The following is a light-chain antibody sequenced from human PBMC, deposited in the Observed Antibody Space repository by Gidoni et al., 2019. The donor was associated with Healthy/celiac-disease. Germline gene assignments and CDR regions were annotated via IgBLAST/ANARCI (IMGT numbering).Light chain of an antibody. CDR2: GAS. V-gene: IGKV3-20*01. J-gene: IGKJ2*01. CDR3: QQYGSSPRT. Sequence: IVLTQSPGTLSLSPGERATLSCRASQSVSSSYLAWYQQKPGQAPRLLIYGASSRATGIPDRFSGSGSGTDFTLTISRLEPEDFAVYYCQQYGSSPRTFGQETKLEIK. CDR1: QSVSSSY.